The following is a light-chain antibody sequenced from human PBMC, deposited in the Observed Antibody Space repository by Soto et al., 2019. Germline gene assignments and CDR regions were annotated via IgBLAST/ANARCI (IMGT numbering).Light chain of an antibody. CDR1: QSVSNNY. CDR2: GAS. J-gene: IGKJ1*01. Sequence: EIELTQSPGTLSLYPGERATLSCRASQSVSNNYLAWYQQKPGQAPRLLIYGASSRATGIPDRFSGSGSGTDFTLTISRLEPEDFAVYYCQQYGSSPWTFGQGTKVDI. V-gene: IGKV3-20*01. CDR3: QQYGSSPWT.